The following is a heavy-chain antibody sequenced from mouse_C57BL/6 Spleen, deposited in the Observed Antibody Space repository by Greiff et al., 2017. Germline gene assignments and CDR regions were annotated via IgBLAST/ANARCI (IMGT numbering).Heavy chain of an antibody. CDR1: GYTITSYW. CDR3: AMVTTVGYFEV. J-gene: IGHJ1*03. D-gene: IGHD2-3*01. Sequence: QVQLQQPGAELVMPGASVKLSCKASGYTITSYWMDWVKQMPGQRLEWIGEIDPSDSSTKYNPQFKGKSTLTGYKSFSTAYMQLSILTSEDSAVYYCAMVTTVGYFEVWGTGTTVTVSS. V-gene: IGHV1-69*01. CDR2: IDPSDSST.